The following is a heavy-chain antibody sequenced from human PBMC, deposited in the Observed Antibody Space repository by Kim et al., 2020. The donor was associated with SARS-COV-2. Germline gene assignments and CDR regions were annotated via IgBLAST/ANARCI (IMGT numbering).Heavy chain of an antibody. J-gene: IGHJ6*02. Sequence: SETLSLTCSVSGGSLSTYHWNWIRQSPEMGLEWIGYVYYSGSTNYNPSLKSRVTVSIDTSKNHFSLNLTSMTAADTAIYYCARSRGRSGSLMDVWGRGTTVIVSS. CDR3: ARSRGRSGSLMDV. V-gene: IGHV4-59*01. CDR2: VYYSGST. D-gene: IGHD3-10*01. CDR1: GGSLSTYH.